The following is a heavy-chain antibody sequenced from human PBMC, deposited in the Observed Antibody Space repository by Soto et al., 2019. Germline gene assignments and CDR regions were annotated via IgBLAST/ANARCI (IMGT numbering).Heavy chain of an antibody. CDR3: AIDPPSNGYSYGCGYYYGMDV. J-gene: IGHJ6*02. CDR1: GFTFSSYG. D-gene: IGHD5-18*01. CDR2: IWYDGSNK. V-gene: IGHV3-30*02. Sequence: GGSLRLSCAASGFTFSSYGMHWVRQAPGKGLEWVAVIWYDGSNKYYVDSVKGRFTISRDNSKNTLYLQMNSLRAEDTAVYYCAIDPPSNGYSYGCGYYYGMDVWGQGTTVTVYS.